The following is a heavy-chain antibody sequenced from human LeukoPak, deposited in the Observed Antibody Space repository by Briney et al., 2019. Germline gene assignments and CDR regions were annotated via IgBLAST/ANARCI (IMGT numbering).Heavy chain of an antibody. CDR3: ARGGTLGSSSWYFFNY. D-gene: IGHD6-13*01. J-gene: IGHJ4*02. V-gene: IGHV4-34*01. CDR2: INHSGST. Sequence: PSETLSLTCTVSGGSISSYYWSWIRQPPGKGLEWIGEINHSGSTNYNPSLKSRVTISVDTSKNQFSLKLSSVTAADTAVYYCARGGTLGSSSWYFFNYWGQGTLVTVSS. CDR1: GGSISSYY.